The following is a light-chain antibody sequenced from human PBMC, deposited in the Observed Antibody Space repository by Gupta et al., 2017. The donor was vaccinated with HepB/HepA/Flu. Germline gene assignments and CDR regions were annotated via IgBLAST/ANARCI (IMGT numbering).Light chain of an antibody. V-gene: IGLV1-51*01. Sequence: QSVLTQPPSVSASPFQKVTISCSGSSSNIGNNYVSWYHQLPATAPNLLIFYDIKRPSAINDRGLCYSSGTYATPRTHAVPTGEEADDYCGNSDTLLNTVLFGGGTKLTVL. CDR2: YDI. J-gene: IGLJ2*01. CDR1: SSNIGNNY. CDR3: GNSDTLLNTVL.